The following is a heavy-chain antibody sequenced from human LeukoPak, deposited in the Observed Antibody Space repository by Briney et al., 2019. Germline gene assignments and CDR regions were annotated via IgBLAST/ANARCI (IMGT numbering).Heavy chain of an antibody. CDR1: GFTFSSYW. V-gene: IGHV3-66*01. J-gene: IGHJ4*02. D-gene: IGHD6-19*01. Sequence: GGSLRLSCAASGFTFSSYWMSWVRQAPGKGLEWVSVIYSGGSTYYADSVKGRFTISRDNSKNTLYLQMNSLRAEDTAVYYCASPSLIDLLSSGGQGTLVTVSS. CDR3: ASPSLIDLLSS. CDR2: IYSGGST.